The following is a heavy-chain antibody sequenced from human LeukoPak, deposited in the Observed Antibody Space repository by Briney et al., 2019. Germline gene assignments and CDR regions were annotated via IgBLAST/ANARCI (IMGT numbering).Heavy chain of an antibody. CDR2: IYYSGST. CDR1: GGSISSYY. CDR3: ARHSPIVVVTAFDY. J-gene: IGHJ4*02. V-gene: IGHV4-59*08. Sequence: SSETLSLTCTVSGGSISSYYWSWIRQPPGKGLEWIGYIYYSGSTNYNPSLKSRVTISVDTSKNQFSLKLSSVTAADTAVYYCARHSPIVVVTAFDYWGQGTLVTVSS. D-gene: IGHD2-21*02.